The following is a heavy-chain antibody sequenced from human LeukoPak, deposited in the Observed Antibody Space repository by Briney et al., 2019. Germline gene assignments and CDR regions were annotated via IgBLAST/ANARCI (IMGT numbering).Heavy chain of an antibody. Sequence: GGSLTLSCAASGFTFSSYWMSWVRQAPGKGLEWVANIKQGGSEKYYVDSVKGRFNISRDNAKNTLYLQMNSLRAEDTAVYYCARVGYSSGWYRGDAFDIWGQGTMVTVSS. CDR2: IKQGGSEK. CDR1: GFTFSSYW. CDR3: ARVGYSSGWYRGDAFDI. D-gene: IGHD6-19*01. J-gene: IGHJ3*02. V-gene: IGHV3-7*01.